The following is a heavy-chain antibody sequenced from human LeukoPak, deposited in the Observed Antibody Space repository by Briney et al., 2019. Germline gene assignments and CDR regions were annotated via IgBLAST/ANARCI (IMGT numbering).Heavy chain of an antibody. CDR3: ARFPTYYYGSGNWFDP. Sequence: GGSLRLSCAASGFTFSSYGMSWVRQAPGKGLEWVANIKKDGSEKYYVDAVKGRFTISRDNAKTSLYLQMNSLRAEDTAVYYCARFPTYYYGSGNWFDPWGQGTLVTVSS. J-gene: IGHJ5*02. D-gene: IGHD3-10*01. CDR1: GFTFSSYG. CDR2: IKKDGSEK. V-gene: IGHV3-7*01.